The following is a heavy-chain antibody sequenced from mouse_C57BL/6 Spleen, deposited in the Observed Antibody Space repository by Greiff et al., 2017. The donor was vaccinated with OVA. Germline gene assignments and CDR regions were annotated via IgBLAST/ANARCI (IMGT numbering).Heavy chain of an antibody. D-gene: IGHD1-1*02. CDR3: TSYGLAY. J-gene: IGHJ3*01. CDR1: GSTFKNYC. CDR2: IDPESGGT. Sequence: VQLQQSGAELVRPGASVKLSCKASGSTFKNYCMHWVKQRPEQGLEWIGWIDPESGGTEYASKFQGKATLTVDTSSNTAYLQLSSLTAEDSADYCCTSYGLAYWGQGTLVTVSA. V-gene: IGHV14-4*01.